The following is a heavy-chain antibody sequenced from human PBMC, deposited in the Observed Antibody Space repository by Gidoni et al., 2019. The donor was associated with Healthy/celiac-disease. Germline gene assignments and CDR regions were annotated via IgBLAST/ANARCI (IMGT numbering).Heavy chain of an antibody. J-gene: IGHJ4*02. V-gene: IGHV3-30*18. Sequence: QVQLVESGGGVVQPGRSLRLSCAASGFTFSSYGMHWVRQAPGKGLEWVAVISYDGSNKYYADSVKGRFTISRDNSKNTLYLQMNSLRAEDTAVYYCAKAIGYSYALDYWGQGTLVTVSS. D-gene: IGHD5-18*01. CDR2: ISYDGSNK. CDR1: GFTFSSYG. CDR3: AKAIGYSYALDY.